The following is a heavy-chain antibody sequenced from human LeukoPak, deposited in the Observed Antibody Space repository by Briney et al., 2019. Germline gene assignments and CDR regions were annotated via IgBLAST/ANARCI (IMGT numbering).Heavy chain of an antibody. CDR3: ATAFLRSVVTPFDY. J-gene: IGHJ4*02. D-gene: IGHD4-23*01. V-gene: IGHV3-53*01. Sequence: GGSLRLSCAASGFTVSSNYMSWVRQAPGKGLEWVSVIYSGGSTYYADSVKGRFTISRDNSKNTLYLQMNSRRAEDTAVYYCATAFLRSVVTPFDYWGQGTLVTVSS. CDR1: GFTVSSNY. CDR2: IYSGGST.